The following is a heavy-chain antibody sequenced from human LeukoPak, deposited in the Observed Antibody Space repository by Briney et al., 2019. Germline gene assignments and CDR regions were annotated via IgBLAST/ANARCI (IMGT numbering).Heavy chain of an antibody. CDR3: ARVRGSHIDY. D-gene: IGHD1-26*01. CDR1: GSTFSSYA. V-gene: IGHV3-30-3*01. Sequence: GGSLRLSCAAYGSTFSSYAMHWVRQAPGKGLEWVAVISYDGSNKYYADSVKGRFTISRDNSKNTLYLQMNSLRAEDTAVYYCARVRGSHIDYWGQGTLVTVSS. CDR2: ISYDGSNK. J-gene: IGHJ4*02.